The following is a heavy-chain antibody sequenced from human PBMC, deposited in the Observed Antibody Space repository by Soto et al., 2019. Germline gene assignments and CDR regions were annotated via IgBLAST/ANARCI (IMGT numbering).Heavy chain of an antibody. CDR2: INPNSGGT. Sequence: QVQLVQSGAEVKKPGASVKVSCKASGYTFTGYYMHWVRQAPGQGLEWMGWINPNSGGTNYAQKFQGWVTMTRDTSISTAYMELSRLRSDDTAVYYCARGYCSGGSYYSDAFDIWGEGTMVTVSS. CDR3: ARGYCSGGSYYSDAFDI. D-gene: IGHD2-15*01. J-gene: IGHJ3*02. CDR1: GYTFTGYY. V-gene: IGHV1-2*04.